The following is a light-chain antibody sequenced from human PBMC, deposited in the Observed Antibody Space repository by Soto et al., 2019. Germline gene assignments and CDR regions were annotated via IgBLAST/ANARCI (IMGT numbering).Light chain of an antibody. CDR1: QSVSSN. V-gene: IGKV3-15*01. Sequence: EIVMTQSPATLSVSPGERATLSCRASQSVSSNLAWYQQKPGQAPRLLIYGASTRATGIPARFSGSGSGTEFTITISSLQSEDFAVYYCQQYNNWPPTYTFGQGTKLEIK. J-gene: IGKJ2*01. CDR3: QQYNNWPPTYT. CDR2: GAS.